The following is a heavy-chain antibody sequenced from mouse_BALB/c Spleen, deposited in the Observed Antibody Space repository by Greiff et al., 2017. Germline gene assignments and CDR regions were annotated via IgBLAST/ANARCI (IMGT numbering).Heavy chain of an antibody. CDR1: GFTFSSYA. J-gene: IGHJ4*01. D-gene: IGHD1-1*01. CDR2: ISSGGSYT. Sequence: EVKLQESGGGLVKPGGSLKLSCAASGFTFSSYAMSWVRQSPEKRLEWVAEISSGGSYTYYPDTVTGRFTISRDNAKNTLYLEMSSLRSEDTAMYYCARGAHYYGSSLDARDYGGQGTSVTVSS. V-gene: IGHV5-9-4*01. CDR3: ARGAHYYGSSLDARDY.